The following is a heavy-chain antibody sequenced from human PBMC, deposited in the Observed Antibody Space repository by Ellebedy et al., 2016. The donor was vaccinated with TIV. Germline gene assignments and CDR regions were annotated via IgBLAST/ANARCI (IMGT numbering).Heavy chain of an antibody. CDR1: GYNFSTYK. J-gene: IGHJ5*02. CDR3: ARIKSLVFTAFDT. V-gene: IGHV5-10-1*01. D-gene: IGHD2-21*02. CDR2: IDPRDSFT. Sequence: GESLKISCQASGYNFSTYKITWVRQVPGKGLEWMGRIDPRDSFTKYSPSFQGHVSISVDNAVGTASLQLTNLKPSDTAIYYCARIKSLVFTAFDTWGEGTLVTVSS.